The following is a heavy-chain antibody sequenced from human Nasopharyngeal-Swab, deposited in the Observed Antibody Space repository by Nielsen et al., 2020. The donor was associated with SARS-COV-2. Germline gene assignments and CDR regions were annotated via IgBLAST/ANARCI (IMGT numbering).Heavy chain of an antibody. D-gene: IGHD5-24*01. CDR3: AKVRDGYNQGFDY. V-gene: IGHV3-7*01. CDR1: GLTFTNSW. J-gene: IGHJ4*02. CDR2: IKQDGSDK. Sequence: GESLKISCAASGLTFTNSWMSWVRQAPGKGLEWVANIKQDGSDKYYVDSVKGRFTISRDNSKNTLYLQMDSLRAEDTAVYYCAKVRDGYNQGFDYWGQGTLVTVSS.